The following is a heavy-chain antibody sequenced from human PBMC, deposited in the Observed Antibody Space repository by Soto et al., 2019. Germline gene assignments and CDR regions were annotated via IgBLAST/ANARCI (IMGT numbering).Heavy chain of an antibody. J-gene: IGHJ5*02. Sequence: QVQLVQSGAEVKKPGSSVKVSCKASGGTFSSYTISWVRQAPGQGLEWMGRIIPILGIANYAQKFQGRVTITADKSTSTAYMELSSLRSEDTAVYYCASQRITGGWFDPWGQGTLVTVSS. CDR3: ASQRITGGWFDP. V-gene: IGHV1-69*02. CDR1: GGTFSSYT. CDR2: IIPILGIA. D-gene: IGHD3-16*01.